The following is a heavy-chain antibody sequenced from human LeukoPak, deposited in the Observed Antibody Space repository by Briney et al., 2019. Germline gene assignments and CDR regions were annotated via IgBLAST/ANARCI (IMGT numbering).Heavy chain of an antibody. Sequence: PSETLSLTCAVSGVSISTNTWGTWVRQTPGQGLECIGEMFHSESVNSNPSLESRLTISLDKSKNHFSLELTSVTAADTALYFCAREIFGARAFEYWGQGILVTVSS. D-gene: IGHD3-3*01. CDR2: MFHSESV. CDR3: AREIFGARAFEY. V-gene: IGHV4-4*02. J-gene: IGHJ4*02. CDR1: GVSISTNTW.